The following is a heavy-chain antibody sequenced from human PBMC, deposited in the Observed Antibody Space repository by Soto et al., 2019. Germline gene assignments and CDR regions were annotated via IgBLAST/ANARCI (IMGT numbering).Heavy chain of an antibody. V-gene: IGHV3-7*03. Sequence: GSLRLSCAASGFTFSSYWMSWVRQAPGKGLEWVANIKQDGSEKYYVDSVKGRFTISRDNAKNSLYLQMNSLRAEDTAVYYCARFIVVETVVNYYYYYGMDVWGQGTTVTVSS. CDR2: IKQDGSEK. CDR1: GFTFSSYW. CDR3: ARFIVVETVVNYYYYYGMDV. D-gene: IGHD2-2*01. J-gene: IGHJ6*02.